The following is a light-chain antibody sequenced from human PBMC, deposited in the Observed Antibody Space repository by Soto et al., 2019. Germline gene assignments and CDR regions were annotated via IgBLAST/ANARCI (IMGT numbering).Light chain of an antibody. J-gene: IGKJ2*01. V-gene: IGKV3-11*01. Sequence: EIVLTQSPATLSLSPGERATLSCRASQSVSSYLAWYQQKPGQAPRLLIYDASNRATSIPARFSGSGSGTDFTLPISSLEPDDFAVYYCQQRSNWPPRYTFGQGTKLEIK. CDR2: DAS. CDR3: QQRSNWPPRYT. CDR1: QSVSSY.